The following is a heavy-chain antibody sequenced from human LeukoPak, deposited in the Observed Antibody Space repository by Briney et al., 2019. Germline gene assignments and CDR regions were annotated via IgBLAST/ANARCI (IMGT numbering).Heavy chain of an antibody. D-gene: IGHD6-19*01. CDR1: GFTFSSYG. CDR3: AKDKEAVASYYYYYGMDV. Sequence: GSLRLSCAASGFTFSSYGMHWVRQAPGKGLEWVAVISYDGSNKYYADSVKGRFTISRDNSKNTLYLQMNSLRAEDTAEYYCAKDKEAVASYYYYYGMDVWGKGTTVTVSS. CDR2: ISYDGSNK. J-gene: IGHJ6*04. V-gene: IGHV3-30*18.